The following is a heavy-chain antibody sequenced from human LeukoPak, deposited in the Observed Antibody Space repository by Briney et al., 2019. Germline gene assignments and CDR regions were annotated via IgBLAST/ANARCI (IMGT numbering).Heavy chain of an antibody. Sequence: ASVKVSCKVSGYTLTELSMHWVRQAPGKGLEWMGGFDPEDGETIYAQKFQGRVTMTEDTSTDTAYMELSSLRSEDTAVYYCATGLRYFDWLGGWGQGTLVTVSS. CDR1: GYTLTELS. CDR3: ATGLRYFDWLGG. V-gene: IGHV1-24*01. CDR2: FDPEDGET. D-gene: IGHD3-9*01. J-gene: IGHJ4*02.